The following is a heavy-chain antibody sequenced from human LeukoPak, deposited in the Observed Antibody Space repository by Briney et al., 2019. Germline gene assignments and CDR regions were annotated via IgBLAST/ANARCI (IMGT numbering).Heavy chain of an antibody. CDR3: AGGDDSSGYYLDY. Sequence: PSQTLSLTCAVSGGSISSGGYSWSWIRQPPGKGLEWIGYIYHSGSTYYNPSLKSRITISVGRSKNQFSLKLSSVTAADTAVYYCAGGDDSSGYYLDYWGQGTLVTVSS. J-gene: IGHJ4*02. CDR1: GGSISSGGYS. CDR2: IYHSGST. D-gene: IGHD3-22*01. V-gene: IGHV4-30-2*01.